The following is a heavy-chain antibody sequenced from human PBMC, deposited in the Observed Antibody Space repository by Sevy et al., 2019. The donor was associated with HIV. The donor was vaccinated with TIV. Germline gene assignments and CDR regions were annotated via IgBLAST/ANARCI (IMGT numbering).Heavy chain of an antibody. CDR3: ATAKYYYGSGSFYDFYYYGMDV. D-gene: IGHD3-10*01. Sequence: GGSLRLSCEASGFTLSSYSMTWVRQAPGKGLEWVSYITSDSGSIYYVDSAEGRFTISRDNAKNSLYLQMNSLRDEDTAGYFCATAKYYYGSGSFYDFYYYGMDVWGQGTTVTVSS. J-gene: IGHJ6*02. CDR1: GFTLSSYS. CDR2: ITSDSGSI. V-gene: IGHV3-48*02.